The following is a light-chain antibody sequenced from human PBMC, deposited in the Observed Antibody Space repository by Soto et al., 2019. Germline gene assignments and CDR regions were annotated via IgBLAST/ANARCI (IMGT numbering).Light chain of an antibody. V-gene: IGKV3-20*01. CDR1: QSVSSEY. Sequence: EIVLTQSPGTLYWSAGERATLSCRASQSVSSEYLAWYQQKPGQGPRPLMYGASNRATGIPDRFSGSGSGTDFTLTISRLEPEDFAVYYCQQYDSQPRTFGQGTKVEIK. CDR3: QQYDSQPRT. CDR2: GAS. J-gene: IGKJ1*01.